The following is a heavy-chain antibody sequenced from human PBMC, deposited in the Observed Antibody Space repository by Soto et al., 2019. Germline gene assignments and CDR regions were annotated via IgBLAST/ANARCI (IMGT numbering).Heavy chain of an antibody. CDR3: AKRARPAFYYMDV. D-gene: IGHD6-6*01. Sequence: GGPLRLSCAASGFTLGGYAMDWVRQAPGKGLEYVSGISSNGVGTYYANSVQGRFTISRDNSKNTVYLQMGSLRPEDMAVYYCAKRARPAFYYMDVWGKGTRVTVSS. CDR2: ISSNGVGT. J-gene: IGHJ6*03. CDR1: GFTLGGYA. V-gene: IGHV3-64*01.